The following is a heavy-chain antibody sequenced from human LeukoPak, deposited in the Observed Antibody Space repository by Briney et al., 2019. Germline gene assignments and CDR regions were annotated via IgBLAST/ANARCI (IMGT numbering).Heavy chain of an antibody. CDR3: ARDRGYSYGPSDV. J-gene: IGHJ6*02. V-gene: IGHV3-21*01. D-gene: IGHD5-18*01. CDR1: GFTSSSYT. Sequence: PGGSLRLSCAASGFTSSSYTMKWIRQAPGKGLEWVSSISCSSSYIYYADSVKGRFTISRDNAKNSLYLQMNSLRAEDTAVYYCARDRGYSYGPSDVWGQGTTVTVSS. CDR2: ISCSSSYI.